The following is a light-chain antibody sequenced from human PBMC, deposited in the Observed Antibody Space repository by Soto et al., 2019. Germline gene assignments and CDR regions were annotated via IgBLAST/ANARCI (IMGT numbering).Light chain of an antibody. Sequence: DIQMTQSPSTLSASVGDRVNITCRASQSIDNWLAWYQQKPGKAPKLLIYKTSSLGSGVPSRFIGSASGTEFTLTISSLQPDDFATYYCQQYYTMYTFGRGTKLEIK. CDR1: QSIDNW. V-gene: IGKV1-5*03. CDR2: KTS. CDR3: QQYYTMYT. J-gene: IGKJ2*01.